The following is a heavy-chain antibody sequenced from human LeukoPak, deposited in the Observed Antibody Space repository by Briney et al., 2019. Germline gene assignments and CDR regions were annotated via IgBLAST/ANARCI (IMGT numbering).Heavy chain of an antibody. CDR3: ARDRWSRTGIDY. V-gene: IGHV3-30*04. CDR2: ISYDGSNK. Sequence: GGSLRLSCAASGFTFSSYAMHWVRQAPGKGLEWVAVISYDGSNKYYADSVKGRFTISRDNSKNTLYLQMNSLRAEDTAVYYCARDRWSRTGIDYWGQGTLVTVSS. CDR1: GFTFSSYA. J-gene: IGHJ4*02. D-gene: IGHD1-14*01.